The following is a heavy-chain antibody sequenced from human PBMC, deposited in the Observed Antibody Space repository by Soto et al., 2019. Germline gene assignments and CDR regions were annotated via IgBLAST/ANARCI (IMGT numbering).Heavy chain of an antibody. CDR2: ISGSGCST. CDR3: AKDYWSMTTVTAFDY. CDR1: GFTFSSYA. V-gene: IGHV3-23*01. J-gene: IGHJ4*02. D-gene: IGHD4-17*01. Sequence: GGSLRLSCAASGFTFSSYAMSWVRQAPGKGLEWVSAISGSGCSTYYADSVKGRFTISRDNSKNTLYLQMNSLRAEDTAVYDCAKDYWSMTTVTAFDYWGQGTLVTVSS.